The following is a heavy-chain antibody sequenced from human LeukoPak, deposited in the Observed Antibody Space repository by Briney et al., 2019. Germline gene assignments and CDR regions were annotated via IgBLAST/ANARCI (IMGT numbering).Heavy chain of an antibody. V-gene: IGHV4-39*07. CDR2: IYYSGST. J-gene: IGHJ4*02. Sequence: SETLSLTCTVSGGSISSSSYYWGWIRQPPGKGLEWIGSIYYSGSTYYNPSLKSRVTISVDTSKNQFSLKRSSVTAADTAVYYCARASGDIVETATMGSYWGQGTLVTVSS. CDR3: ARASGDIVETATMGSY. CDR1: GGSISSSSYY. D-gene: IGHD5-18*01.